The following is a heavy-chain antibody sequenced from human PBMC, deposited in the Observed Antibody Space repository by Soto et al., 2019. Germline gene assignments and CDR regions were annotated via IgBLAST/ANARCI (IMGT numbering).Heavy chain of an antibody. Sequence: SETLSLTCSVSGASISNADYYWTWIRQPPGKGLEWIGYIYYTGSTYYTPSLKSRLTMSVDTSNNQFSLHLSSVTAADTAVYHCARVSGCSGGSCSFYFFDFWGQGTLVTVS. CDR2: IYYTGST. CDR3: ARVSGCSGGSCSFYFFDF. V-gene: IGHV4-30-4*01. J-gene: IGHJ4*02. CDR1: GASISNADYY. D-gene: IGHD2-15*01.